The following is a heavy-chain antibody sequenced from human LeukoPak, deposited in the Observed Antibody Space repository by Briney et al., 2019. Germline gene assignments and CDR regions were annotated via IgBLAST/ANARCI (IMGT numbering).Heavy chain of an antibody. CDR2: INTNTGNP. CDR1: GYTLTELS. V-gene: IGHV7-4-1*02. D-gene: IGHD2-21*02. CDR3: ARTVPPNP. Sequence: ASVKVSCKVSGYTLTELSMHWVRQAPGQGLEWMGWINTNTGNPTYAQGFTGRFAFSLDTSVSTAYLQISSLKAEDTAVYYCARTVPPNPWGQGTLVTVSS. J-gene: IGHJ5*02.